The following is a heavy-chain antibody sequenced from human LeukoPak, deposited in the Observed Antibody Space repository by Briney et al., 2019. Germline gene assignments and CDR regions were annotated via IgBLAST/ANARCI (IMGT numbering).Heavy chain of an antibody. V-gene: IGHV3-11*01. D-gene: IGHD1-7*01. CDR3: GRDFGLIGTKRSFDI. CDR2: ISGSGTII. CDR1: GFTFSDYY. J-gene: IGHJ3*02. Sequence: GGSLRLSCAASGFTFSDYYMGWIRQAPGKGLEWLSYISGSGTIIFYADSVKGRFTISRDNAQNSLDLHVTSLRAEDTAVYYCGRDFGLIGTKRSFDIWGQGTMVTVSS.